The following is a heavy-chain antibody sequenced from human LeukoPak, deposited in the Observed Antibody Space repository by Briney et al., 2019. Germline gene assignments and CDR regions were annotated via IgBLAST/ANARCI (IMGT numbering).Heavy chain of an antibody. V-gene: IGHV4-39*07. J-gene: IGHJ3*02. CDR1: GGSISSSSYY. CDR2: INHSGST. D-gene: IGHD1-7*01. Sequence: PSETLSLTCTVSGGSISSSSYYWGWIRQPPGKGLEWIGEINHSGSTNYNPSLKSRVTISVDTSKNQFSLKLSSVTAADTAVYYCARGGWNYGFAFDIWGQGTMVTVSS. CDR3: ARGGWNYGFAFDI.